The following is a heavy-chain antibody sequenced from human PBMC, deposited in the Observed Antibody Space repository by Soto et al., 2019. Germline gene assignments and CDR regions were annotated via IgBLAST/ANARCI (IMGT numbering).Heavy chain of an antibody. D-gene: IGHD1-26*01. CDR3: ARRGGWELLYFDY. CDR2: IYYSGST. CDR1: GGSISSGDYY. J-gene: IGHJ4*02. Sequence: PSETLSLTCTVSGGSISSGDYYWSWIRQPPGKGLEWIGYIYYSGSTYYNPSLKSRVTISVDTSKNQFSLKLSSVTAADTAVYYCARRGGWELLYFDYWGQGTLVTVS. V-gene: IGHV4-30-4*01.